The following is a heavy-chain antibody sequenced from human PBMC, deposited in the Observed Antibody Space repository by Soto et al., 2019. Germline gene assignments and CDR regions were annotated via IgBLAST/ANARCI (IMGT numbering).Heavy chain of an antibody. CDR3: TREGAAHDY. J-gene: IGHJ4*02. V-gene: IGHV3-73*02. CDR1: GFTLSGST. CDR2: IRSKADSYAT. D-gene: IGHD1-26*01. Sequence: EVQLVESGGGLAQPGGSLKLSCAASGFTLSGSTMHWVRQASGKGLEWVGGIRSKADSYATAYAASVKGRFTISRDDSKNTAYLQMNSLKTDDTAMYYCTREGAAHDYWGQGTLVTVSS.